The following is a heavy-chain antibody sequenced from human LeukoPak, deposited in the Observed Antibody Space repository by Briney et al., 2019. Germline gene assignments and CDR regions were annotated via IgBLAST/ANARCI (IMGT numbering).Heavy chain of an antibody. Sequence: GGSLRLSCAASGFTFSSYWMSWVRQAPGKGLEWVANIKQDGSEKHYVDSVKGRFTISRDNAKNSLYLQMNSLRAEDTAVYYCARGSSGYYSGGFDYWGQGTLVTVSS. V-gene: IGHV3-7*01. CDR3: ARGSSGYYSGGFDY. J-gene: IGHJ4*02. CDR1: GFTFSSYW. D-gene: IGHD3-22*01. CDR2: IKQDGSEK.